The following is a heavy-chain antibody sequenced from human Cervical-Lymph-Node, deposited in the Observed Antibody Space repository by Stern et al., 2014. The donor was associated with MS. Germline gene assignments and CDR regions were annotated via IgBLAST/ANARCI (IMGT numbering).Heavy chain of an antibody. Sequence: DQLVESGPGLVKPSQTLSLTCTVSGGSISSGDYYWSWIRQPAGKGLEWIGRIYTSGSTNYNPSLKSRVTISVDTSKSQFPLRRTCVTAADTAVYYCAREVVGTTWEPFDYWGQGTLVTVPS. V-gene: IGHV4-61*02. CDR2: IYTSGST. CDR1: GGSISSGDYY. J-gene: IGHJ4*02. CDR3: AREVVGTTWEPFDY. D-gene: IGHD1-26*01.